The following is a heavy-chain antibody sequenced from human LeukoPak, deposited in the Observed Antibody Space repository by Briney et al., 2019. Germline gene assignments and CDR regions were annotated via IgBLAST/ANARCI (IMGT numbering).Heavy chain of an antibody. CDR3: ARGRLNCSSTSCYPYFDY. CDR2: INHSGST. J-gene: IGHJ4*02. CDR1: GFTFSSYA. V-gene: IGHV4-34*01. D-gene: IGHD2-2*01. Sequence: GSLRLSCAASGFTFSSYAMSWVRQPPGKGLEWIGEINHSGSTNYNPSLKSRVTISVDTSKNQFSLKLSSVTAADTAVYYCARGRLNCSSTSCYPYFDYWGQGTLVTVSS.